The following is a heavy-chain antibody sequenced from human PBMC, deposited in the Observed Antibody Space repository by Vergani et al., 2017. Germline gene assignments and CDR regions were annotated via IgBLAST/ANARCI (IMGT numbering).Heavy chain of an antibody. V-gene: IGHV4-39*07. D-gene: IGHD3-22*01. CDR2: IYYSGST. J-gene: IGHJ4*02. Sequence: QLQLQESGPGLVKPSETLSLTCTVSGGSISSSSYYWGWIRQPPGKGLEWIGSIYYSGSTYYNPSLKSRVTISVDTSKNQFSLKLSSVTAADTAVYYCARDPSSGYSRFDYWGQGTLVTVSS. CDR1: GGSISSSSYY. CDR3: ARDPSSGYSRFDY.